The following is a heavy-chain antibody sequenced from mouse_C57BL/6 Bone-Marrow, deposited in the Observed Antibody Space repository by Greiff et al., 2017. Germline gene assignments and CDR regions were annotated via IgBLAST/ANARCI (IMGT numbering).Heavy chain of an antibody. Sequence: EVQLVESGGGSVPPSGSLPLCFSSSLFTFIIYSISWVRQTPEKRLEWVATISDGGSYTYYPDNVKGRFTISRDNAKNNLYLQMSHLKSEDTAMYYCARDSDYGSSFYWYFDVWGTGTTVTVSS. J-gene: IGHJ1*03. D-gene: IGHD1-1*01. V-gene: IGHV5-4*01. CDR2: ISDGGSYT. CDR1: LFTFIIYS. CDR3: ARDSDYGSSFYWYFDV.